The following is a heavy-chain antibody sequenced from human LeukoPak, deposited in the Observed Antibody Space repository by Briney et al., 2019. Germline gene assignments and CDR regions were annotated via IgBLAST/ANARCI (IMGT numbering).Heavy chain of an antibody. D-gene: IGHD1-14*01. Sequence: SETLSLTCAVYGGSFSGYYWSWIRQPPGKGLAWIGEINHSGSTNYNPSLKSRVTISVDTSKNQFSLKLSSVTAADTAVYYCARGRTKLDYWGQGTLVTVSS. CDR2: INHSGST. CDR3: ARGRTKLDY. J-gene: IGHJ4*02. CDR1: GGSFSGYY. V-gene: IGHV4-34*01.